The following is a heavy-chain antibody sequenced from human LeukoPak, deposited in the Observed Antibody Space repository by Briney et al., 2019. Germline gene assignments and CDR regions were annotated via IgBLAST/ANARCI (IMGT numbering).Heavy chain of an antibody. J-gene: IGHJ4*02. CDR2: MSYDGRHI. D-gene: IGHD7-27*01. V-gene: IGHV3-30*04. CDR3: ARDHLGPTGEFDY. CDR1: GFTFSTHS. Sequence: PGGSLRLSCAASGFTFSTHSMHWVRRAPGKGLEWVALMSYDGRHIYYADSVKGRFTISRDNSKNTLFLQMNSLRVEDTAVYYCARDHLGPTGEFDYWGQGTLVTVSS.